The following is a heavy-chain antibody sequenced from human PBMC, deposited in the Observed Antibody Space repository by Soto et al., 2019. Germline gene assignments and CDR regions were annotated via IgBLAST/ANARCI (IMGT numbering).Heavy chain of an antibody. V-gene: IGHV4-34*01. CDR1: GGSFSGYY. D-gene: IGHD6-19*01. Sequence: SETLSLTCAVYGGSFSGYYWSWIRQPPGKGLEWIGEINHSGSTNYNPSLKSRVTISVDTSKNQFSLKLSSVTAADTAVYYCARSPPPHPRIAVAEPWDYWGQGTLVTVSS. CDR2: INHSGST. CDR3: ARSPPPHPRIAVAEPWDY. J-gene: IGHJ4*02.